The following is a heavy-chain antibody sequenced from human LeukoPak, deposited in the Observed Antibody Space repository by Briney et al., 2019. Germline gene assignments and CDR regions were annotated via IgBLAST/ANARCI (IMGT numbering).Heavy chain of an antibody. V-gene: IGHV1-69*06. J-gene: IGHJ4*02. CDR3: ARDPHSSSSGSGDY. Sequence: SVKVSCKASGYTFTSYYMHWVRQAPGQGLEWMGGIIPIFGTANYAQKFQGRVTITADKSTSTAYMELSSLRSEDTAVYYCARDPHSSSSGSGDYWGQGTLVTVSS. D-gene: IGHD6-6*01. CDR1: GYTFTSYY. CDR2: IIPIFGTA.